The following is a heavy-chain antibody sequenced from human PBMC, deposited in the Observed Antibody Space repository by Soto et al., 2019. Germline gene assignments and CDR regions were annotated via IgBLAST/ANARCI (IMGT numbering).Heavy chain of an antibody. CDR3: ARDIYYDFWGGPSGAFDI. V-gene: IGHV1-8*01. Sequence: ASVKVSCKASGYTFTSYGINWVRQATGQGLEWMGWMNPNSGNTGYAQKFQGRVTMTRNTSISTAYMELSSLRSEDTAVYYCARDIYYDFWGGPSGAFDIWGQGTMVTGSS. CDR2: MNPNSGNT. CDR1: GYTFTSYG. D-gene: IGHD3-3*01. J-gene: IGHJ3*02.